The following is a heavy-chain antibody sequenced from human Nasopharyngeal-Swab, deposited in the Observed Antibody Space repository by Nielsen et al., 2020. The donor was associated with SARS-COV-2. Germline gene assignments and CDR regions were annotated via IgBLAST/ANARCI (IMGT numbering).Heavy chain of an antibody. D-gene: IGHD2-2*01. Sequence: GESLKISCAASGITFSRYAMAWVRQAPGKGLEWVSGISGSGGSTYYADSVKGRFTISRDNSKNTLYLQMNSLRTEDTATFYCAKDRGSDHVDQLDYWGQGTLVTVSS. V-gene: IGHV3-23*01. CDR3: AKDRGSDHVDQLDY. J-gene: IGHJ4*02. CDR2: ISGSGGST. CDR1: GITFSRYA.